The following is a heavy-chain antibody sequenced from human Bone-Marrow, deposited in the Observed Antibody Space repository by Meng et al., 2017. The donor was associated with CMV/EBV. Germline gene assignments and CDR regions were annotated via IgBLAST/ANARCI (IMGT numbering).Heavy chain of an antibody. V-gene: IGHV5-51*01. CDR2: IYPGDSDT. CDR3: ARHGTGRHRTPLAERDY. D-gene: IGHD1-1*01. CDR1: GYSFTSYW. J-gene: IGHJ4*02. Sequence: KISCKGSGYSFTSYWIGWVRQMPGKGLEWMGIIYPGDSDTRYSPSFQGQVTISADKSISTAYLQWSSLEASDTAMYYCARHGTGRHRTPLAERDYWGQGTLVTVSS.